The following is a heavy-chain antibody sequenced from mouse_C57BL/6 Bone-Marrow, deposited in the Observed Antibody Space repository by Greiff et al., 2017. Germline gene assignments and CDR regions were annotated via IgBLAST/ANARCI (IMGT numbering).Heavy chain of an antibody. CDR2: IYPRSGNT. CDR3: ARRGGQTPDY. V-gene: IGHV1-81*01. Sequence: VQLQQSGAELARPGASVKLSCKASGYTFTSYGISWVKQRTGQGLEWIGEIYPRSGNTYYNEKFKGKATLTADKSSSTAYMELRSLTSEDSAVYFCARRGGQTPDYCGQGTTLTVAS. J-gene: IGHJ2*01. CDR1: GYTFTSYG.